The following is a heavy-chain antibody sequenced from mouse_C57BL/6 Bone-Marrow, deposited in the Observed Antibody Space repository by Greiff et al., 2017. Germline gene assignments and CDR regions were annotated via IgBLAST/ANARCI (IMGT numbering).Heavy chain of an antibody. D-gene: IGHD1-1*01. Sequence: EVKLMESGPGLVKPSQSLSLTCSVTGYSITSGYYWNWIRQFPGNKLEWMGYISYDGSNNYNPSLKNRISITRDTSKNQFFLTLNSVTTEDTATYYCARRGSRGPWFAYWGQGTLVTVSA. CDR2: ISYDGSN. CDR3: ARRGSRGPWFAY. V-gene: IGHV3-6*01. J-gene: IGHJ3*01. CDR1: GYSITSGYY.